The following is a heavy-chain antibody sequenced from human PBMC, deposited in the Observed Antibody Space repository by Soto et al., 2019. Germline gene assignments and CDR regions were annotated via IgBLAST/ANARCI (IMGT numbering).Heavy chain of an antibody. Sequence: PSETLSLTCTVSGGSISSYYWSWIRQPPGRGLEWVGYIYYSGSTNCNPSLKSRVTISVDTSKNQFSLKLSSVTAADTAVYYCARQVGGWAPWYFDYWGQGTLVTVSS. CDR2: IYYSGST. D-gene: IGHD6-19*01. CDR3: ARQVGGWAPWYFDY. J-gene: IGHJ4*02. CDR1: GGSISSYY. V-gene: IGHV4-59*08.